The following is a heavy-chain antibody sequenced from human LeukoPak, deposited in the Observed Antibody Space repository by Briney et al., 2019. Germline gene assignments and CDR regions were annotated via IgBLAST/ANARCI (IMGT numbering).Heavy chain of an antibody. J-gene: IGHJ3*02. CDR3: ASSGIVVGFIDAFDI. D-gene: IGHD3-22*01. Sequence: ASVKVSCKASGYTFTSYGISWVRQAPGQGLEWMGWISAYNGNTNYAQKLQGRVTMTRDTSTSTAYMELRSLRSDDTAVYYCASSGIVVGFIDAFDIWGQGTMVTVSS. CDR1: GYTFTSYG. CDR2: ISAYNGNT. V-gene: IGHV1-18*01.